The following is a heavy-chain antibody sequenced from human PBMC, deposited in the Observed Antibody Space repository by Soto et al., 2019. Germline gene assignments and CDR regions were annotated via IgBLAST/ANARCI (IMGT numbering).Heavy chain of an antibody. D-gene: IGHD4-17*01. CDR2: VYYSGNT. CDR1: GGSVSNKTYY. J-gene: IGHJ4*02. Sequence: QVQLQESGPGLLKPSETLSLTCSVSGGSVSNKTYYWSWIRQPPGKRLEWIGYVYYSGNTNYNPSLKSRVTISVDLSKNQFSLRLSSVTTADTALYYCARTTAVPNTLRSRYFFDYWGQGTLVTVSS. CDR3: ARTTAVPNTLRSRYFFDY. V-gene: IGHV4-61*01.